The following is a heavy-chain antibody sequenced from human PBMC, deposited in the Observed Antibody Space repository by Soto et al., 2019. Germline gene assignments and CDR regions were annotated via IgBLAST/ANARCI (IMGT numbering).Heavy chain of an antibody. Sequence: QVQLVQSGAEVKKPGSSLKVSCKASGGTFSRYAISWVRQAPGEGLEWMGGVIPIFGSAKYEQKFQGRVTITAEKSTSTVYMELSRLRSEDTAVYYCARDRAAVASTFDYWGPGTLVTVSS. D-gene: IGHD6-13*01. CDR1: GGTFSRYA. CDR3: ARDRAAVASTFDY. J-gene: IGHJ4*02. CDR2: VIPIFGSA. V-gene: IGHV1-69*06.